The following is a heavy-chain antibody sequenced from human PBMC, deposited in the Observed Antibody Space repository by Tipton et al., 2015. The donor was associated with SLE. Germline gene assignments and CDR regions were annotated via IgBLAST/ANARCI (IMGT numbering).Heavy chain of an antibody. J-gene: IGHJ4*02. V-gene: IGHV1-18*01. CDR2: ISGDNAYS. CDR1: GYNFTLYG. D-gene: IGHD3-22*01. Sequence: QLVQSGAEVKKPGASVKVSCKSSGYNFTLYGLTWVRQAPGQGLEWMGWISGDNAYSNYAQKFQGRVIMTTDTSTSTAYMELRSLRSDDTAVYYCAKGPITYTYDRSGYEFYDWGQGTLVTVSS. CDR3: AKGPITYTYDRSGYEFYD.